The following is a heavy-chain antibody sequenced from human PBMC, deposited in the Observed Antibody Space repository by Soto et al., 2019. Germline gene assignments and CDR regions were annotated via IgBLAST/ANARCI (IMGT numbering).Heavy chain of an antibody. CDR2: ISAYNGNT. D-gene: IGHD2-2*01. CDR1: GYTFTSYG. J-gene: IGHJ4*02. V-gene: IGHV1-18*01. Sequence: ASVKVSCKASGYTFTSYGISWVRQAPGQGLEWMGWISAYNGNTNYAQKLQGRVTMTTDTSTSTAYMELRSLRSDDTAVYYCARGELGYCSSTSCLPHEFDYWGQGTLVTVSS. CDR3: ARGELGYCSSTSCLPHEFDY.